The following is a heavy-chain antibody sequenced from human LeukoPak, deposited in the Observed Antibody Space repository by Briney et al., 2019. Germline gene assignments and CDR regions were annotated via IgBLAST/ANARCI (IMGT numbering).Heavy chain of an antibody. CDR2: IIPIFGTA. CDR1: GGTFSSYA. D-gene: IGHD2-2*01. Sequence: ASVKVSCKASGGTFSSYAISWVRQAPGQGLEWMGGIIPIFGTANYAQRFQGRVTITADESTRTAYMELSSLRSEDTAVYYCARDTRHRYCSSTSCYRGWLDPWGQGTLVTVSS. J-gene: IGHJ5*02. V-gene: IGHV1-69*13. CDR3: ARDTRHRYCSSTSCYRGWLDP.